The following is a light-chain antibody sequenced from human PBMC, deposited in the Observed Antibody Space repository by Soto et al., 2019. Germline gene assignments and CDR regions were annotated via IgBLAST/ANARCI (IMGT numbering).Light chain of an antibody. CDR3: AAWDDSLRAVV. CDR2: RNH. CDR1: GSNIGTHA. J-gene: IGLJ2*01. Sequence: QSVLTQSPSESATPGQRVTISCSGSGSNIGTHAVNWYQQVPGTAPTLLIFRNHQRPSGVPDRFSGSKSDTSASLAISGPQSEDEADYYCAAWDDSLRAVVFGGGTKLTVL. V-gene: IGLV1-44*01.